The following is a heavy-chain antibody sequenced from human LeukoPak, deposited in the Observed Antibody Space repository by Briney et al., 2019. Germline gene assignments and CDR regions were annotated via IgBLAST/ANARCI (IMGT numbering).Heavy chain of an antibody. CDR3: ARDAICSGGSCYSSHTGWFDP. CDR1: GYTFTGYY. CDR2: ISAYNGNT. J-gene: IGHJ5*02. Sequence: ASVKVSCKASGYTFTGYYIYWVRQAPGQGLEWMGWISAYNGNTNYAQKLQGRVTMTTDTSTSTAYMELRSLRSDDTAVYYCARDAICSGGSCYSSHTGWFDPWGQGTLVTVSS. V-gene: IGHV1-18*04. D-gene: IGHD2-15*01.